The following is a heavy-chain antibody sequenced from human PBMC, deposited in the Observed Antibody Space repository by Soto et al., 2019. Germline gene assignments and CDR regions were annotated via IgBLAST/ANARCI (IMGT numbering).Heavy chain of an antibody. D-gene: IGHD3-3*01. CDR3: ARDKGDFWSGYFSPLAWFDP. V-gene: IGHV4-39*07. J-gene: IGHJ5*02. CDR2: IYYSGST. CDR1: GGSSSGSSCY. Sequence: SETLSLTCTVSGGSSSGSSCYWGWNRQPPGKGLEWIGSIYYSGSTYYNPSLKSRVTISVDTSKNQFSLKLSSVTAADTAVYYCARDKGDFWSGYFSPLAWFDPWGQGTLVTVSS.